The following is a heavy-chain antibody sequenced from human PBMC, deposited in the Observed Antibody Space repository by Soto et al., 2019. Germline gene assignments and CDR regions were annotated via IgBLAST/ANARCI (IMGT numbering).Heavy chain of an antibody. J-gene: IGHJ4*02. CDR2: INPSGGST. CDR1: GYTFTNYY. CDR3: ASVTATRKEKHFDY. D-gene: IGHD4-4*01. V-gene: IGHV1-46*03. Sequence: QVQLVQSGAEVKKPETSVKVSCKASGYTFTNYYMHWVRQAPGQGLEWMGIINPSGGSTTYAQKFQGRVTMTRDTSTSTVYMELSSLRSEDTAVYYCASVTATRKEKHFDYWGQGTLVTVSS.